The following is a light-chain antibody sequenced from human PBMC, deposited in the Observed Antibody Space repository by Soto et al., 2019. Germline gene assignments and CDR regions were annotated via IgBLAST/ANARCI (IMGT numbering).Light chain of an antibody. V-gene: IGKV1-39*01. CDR3: QQSSSTPQT. CDR1: QSVDKY. CDR2: MAS. Sequence: DIQMTQSPSSLSASVGDRVTITCRASQSVDKYLSWYQQKPGRAPNLLINMASTLQSGVPSRFSGSGFGVDFTLDISSLQPEDSATYYCQQSSSTPQTFGGGTRVEIK. J-gene: IGKJ4*01.